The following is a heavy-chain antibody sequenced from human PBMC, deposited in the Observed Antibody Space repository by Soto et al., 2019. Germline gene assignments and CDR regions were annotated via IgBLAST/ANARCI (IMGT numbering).Heavy chain of an antibody. J-gene: IGHJ4*02. CDR3: ARDVNYYDSSGYPDY. CDR1: GYTFTSYG. V-gene: IGHV1-18*04. CDR2: ISAYNGNT. Sequence: GASVKVSCKASGYTFTSYGISWVRQAPGQGLEWMGWISAYNGNTNYAQKLQGRVTMTTDTSTSTAYMELRSLRSDDTAVYYCARDVNYYDSSGYPDYWGQGTLVTVSS. D-gene: IGHD3-22*01.